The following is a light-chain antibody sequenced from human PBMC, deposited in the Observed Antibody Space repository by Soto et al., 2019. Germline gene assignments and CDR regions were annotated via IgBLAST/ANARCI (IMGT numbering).Light chain of an antibody. CDR3: QQSYSTPPYT. V-gene: IGKV1-39*01. Sequence: DIQMTQSPSSLSASVGDTVTITCRASQSISNDLYWYQQKPGKAPKLLIYAASTLQGGVPSRFSGSGSGTDFTLTISSLQPEEFATYYCQQSYSTPPYTFGQGTRLEIK. J-gene: IGKJ2*01. CDR2: AAS. CDR1: QSISND.